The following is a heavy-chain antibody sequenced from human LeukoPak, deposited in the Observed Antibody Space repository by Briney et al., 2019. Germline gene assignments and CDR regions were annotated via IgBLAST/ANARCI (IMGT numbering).Heavy chain of an antibody. V-gene: IGHV4-61*02. CDR2: IYISGST. Sequence: PSETLSLTCTVSGGSISSGSYYWSWIRQPAGKGLEWIGCIYISGSTNYNPSLKSRVTISVDTSKNQFSLKVRSVTAADTAVYYCARAGRPYWYFDLWGRGTLVTVSS. CDR1: GGSISSGSYY. J-gene: IGHJ2*01. CDR3: ARAGRPYWYFDL. D-gene: IGHD6-6*01.